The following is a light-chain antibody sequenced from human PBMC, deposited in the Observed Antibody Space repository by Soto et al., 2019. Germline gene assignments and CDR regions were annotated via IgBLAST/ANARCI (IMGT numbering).Light chain of an antibody. CDR2: GNS. V-gene: IGLV1-40*01. Sequence: QSVLTQPPSVSGAPGQRVTISCTGSSSNIGARYDVHWYQHLPGTAPKLLIYGNSNRPSGVPDRFSGSKSGTSASLAITGLQAEDEADYYCQSYDSSLGVVFGGGTKLTVL. CDR1: SSNIGARYD. J-gene: IGLJ2*01. CDR3: QSYDSSLGVV.